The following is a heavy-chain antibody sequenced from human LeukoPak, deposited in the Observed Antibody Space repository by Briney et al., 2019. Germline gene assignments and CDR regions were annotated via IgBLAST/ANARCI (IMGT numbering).Heavy chain of an antibody. J-gene: IGHJ4*02. CDR2: IKSKTDGGTT. Sequence: AGGSLRLSCAASGFIFSSYGIHWVRQAPGKGLEWVGRIKSKTDGGTTDYAAPVKGRFTISRDDSKNTLYLQRNSLKTEDTAVYYCTTVGGEDLFWSGYYTGDYWGQGTLVTVSS. CDR3: TTVGGEDLFWSGYYTGDY. CDR1: GFIFSSYG. D-gene: IGHD3-3*01. V-gene: IGHV3-15*01.